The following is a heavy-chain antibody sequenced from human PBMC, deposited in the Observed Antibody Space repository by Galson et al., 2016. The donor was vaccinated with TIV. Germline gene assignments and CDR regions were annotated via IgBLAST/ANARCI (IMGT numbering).Heavy chain of an antibody. J-gene: IGHJ6*02. CDR3: AKDPLRITTIVDFDFYGVHV. V-gene: IGHV3-30*18. Sequence: SLRLSCAASGFTFRSYGMHWVRQAPGKGLEWVATISNDGSNKYYADSVKGRFTISRDNSKNTLDLQMNSLRAEDTAVYYCAKDPLRITTIVDFDFYGVHVWGQGTMVTVSS. CDR1: GFTFRSYG. D-gene: IGHD3-22*01. CDR2: ISNDGSNK.